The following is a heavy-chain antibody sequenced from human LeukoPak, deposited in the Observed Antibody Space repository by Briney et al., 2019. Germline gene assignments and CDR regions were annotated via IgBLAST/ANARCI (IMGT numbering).Heavy chain of an antibody. J-gene: IGHJ4*02. Sequence: GGSLRLSCAASGFAFSTYGMNSVRQAPGKGLEWVSYITSRNTIYYADSVKGRFTISRDNVKNSLYLEMNSLRDDDTAVYYCARRVSGSYLDYWGQGTLVTVSS. D-gene: IGHD3-10*01. CDR3: ARRVSGSYLDY. CDR1: GFAFSTYG. CDR2: ITSRNTI. V-gene: IGHV3-48*02.